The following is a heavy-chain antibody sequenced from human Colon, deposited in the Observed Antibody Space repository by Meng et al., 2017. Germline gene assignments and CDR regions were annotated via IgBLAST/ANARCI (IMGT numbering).Heavy chain of an antibody. CDR2: MNPDSGKT. CDR1: GYTFSNYE. CDR3: ARGGAPPYYFDY. J-gene: IGHJ4*02. D-gene: IGHD1-26*01. Sequence: QVQLVQSGAEVKKPWASVRDPCETSGYTFSNYEVNWVRQASGHGLEWMGWMNPDSGKTGYAHKFQGRVTLTRDTSTGTAYMELTSLTPDDTAVYYCARGGAPPYYFDYWGQGTLVTVSS. V-gene: IGHV1-8*02.